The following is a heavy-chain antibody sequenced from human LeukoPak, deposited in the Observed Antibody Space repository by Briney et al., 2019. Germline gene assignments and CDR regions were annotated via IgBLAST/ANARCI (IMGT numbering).Heavy chain of an antibody. CDR3: ARQAYSRNLGWFDP. D-gene: IGHD6-13*01. CDR2: IYNSGST. J-gene: IGHJ5*02. V-gene: IGHV4-39*01. CDR1: GGSISSSTYY. Sequence: SETLSLTCSVSGGSISSSTYYWGWIRQPPGKGLEWIGNIYNSGSTYYNPSLKSRVTISVDTSKNQFSLKLSSVTAADTAVYYCARQAYSRNLGWFDPWGQGTLVTVSS.